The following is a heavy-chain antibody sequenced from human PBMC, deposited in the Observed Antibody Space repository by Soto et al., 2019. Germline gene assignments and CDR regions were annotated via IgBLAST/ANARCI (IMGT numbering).Heavy chain of an antibody. CDR1: GFSFGDYY. D-gene: IGHD1-26*01. Sequence: QVQLVESGGRLVKPGGSLRLSCAASGFSFGDYYMSWIRQAPGKGLEWISFISSSASYRDYADSVRGRFTISRDNVNNSLYLQMNSLAVEDTAVYYCVKDGGDGGSSIAVNWGRGTLVTVSS. J-gene: IGHJ4*02. CDR2: ISSSASYR. V-gene: IGHV3-11*06. CDR3: VKDGGDGGSSIAVN.